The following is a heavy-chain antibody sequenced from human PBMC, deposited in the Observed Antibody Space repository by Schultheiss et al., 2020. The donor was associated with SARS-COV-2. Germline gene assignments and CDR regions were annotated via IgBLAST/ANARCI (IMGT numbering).Heavy chain of an antibody. V-gene: IGHV3-23*01. CDR1: GFTFSSYA. Sequence: GGSLRLSCAASGFTFSSYAMSWVRQAPGKGLEWVSAISGSGGGTYYADSVKGRFTISRDNSKNTLYLQMNSLRAEDTAVYYCARGPRIAAAGRYFDYWGQGTLVTVSS. J-gene: IGHJ4*02. D-gene: IGHD6-13*01. CDR3: ARGPRIAAAGRYFDY. CDR2: ISGSGGGT.